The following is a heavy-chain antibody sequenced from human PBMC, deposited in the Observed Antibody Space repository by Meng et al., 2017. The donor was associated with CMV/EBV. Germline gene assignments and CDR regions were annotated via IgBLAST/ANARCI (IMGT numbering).Heavy chain of an antibody. D-gene: IGHD3-10*01. CDR3: AKAMMVRGPLDY. Sequence: GESLKISCAASGFTVSSNYMSWVRQAPGKGLEWVSVIYSGGSTYYADSVKGRFTISRDNSKNTLYLQMNSLRAEDTAVYYCAKAMMVRGPLDYWGQGTLVTVSS. CDR1: GFTVSSNY. V-gene: IGHV3-66*02. J-gene: IGHJ4*02. CDR2: IYSGGST.